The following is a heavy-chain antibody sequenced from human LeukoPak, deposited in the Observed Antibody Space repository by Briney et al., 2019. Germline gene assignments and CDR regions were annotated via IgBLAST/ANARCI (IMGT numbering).Heavy chain of an antibody. V-gene: IGHV3-23*01. Sequence: GGSLRLSCAASGFTFSSYSMAWVRQTPGKGLEWVSTIYPCGSSTHYAASVKGRFTITRDNSKNTMYLQMNSRRDEDTAIYYCATDVGTVFFDNWGQGTVVTVSS. CDR1: GFTFSSYS. J-gene: IGHJ4*02. D-gene: IGHD3/OR15-3a*01. CDR3: ATDVGTVFFDN. CDR2: IYPCGSST.